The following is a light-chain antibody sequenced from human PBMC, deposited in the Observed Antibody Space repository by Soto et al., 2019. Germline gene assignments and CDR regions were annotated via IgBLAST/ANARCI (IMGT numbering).Light chain of an antibody. CDR1: SSDVGGYNY. CDR2: DVS. CDR3: RSYTSSSTPV. Sequence: QSALTQPASVSGSPGQSITISCTGTSSDVGGYNYVSWYQQHPGKAPKLMIYDVSNRRSGVSNRLSGSKSGNTASLTISGLQAEDEADYYCRSYTSSSTPVFGGGTQLTVL. V-gene: IGLV2-14*01. J-gene: IGLJ2*01.